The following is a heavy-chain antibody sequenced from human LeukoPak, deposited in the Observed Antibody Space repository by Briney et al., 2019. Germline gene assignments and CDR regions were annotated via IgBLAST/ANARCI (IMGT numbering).Heavy chain of an antibody. J-gene: IGHJ5*02. CDR3: AAWGRITMVRGVISWFDP. Sequence: DPSETLSLTCIVSGYSISSVYYWGWIRQPPGKGLEWIGSIYHSGSTYYNPSLKSRVTISVDTSRNQFSLKLSSVTAADTAVYYCAAWGRITMVRGVISWFDPWGQGTLVTVSS. CDR2: IYHSGST. D-gene: IGHD3-10*01. CDR1: GYSISSVYY. V-gene: IGHV4-38-2*02.